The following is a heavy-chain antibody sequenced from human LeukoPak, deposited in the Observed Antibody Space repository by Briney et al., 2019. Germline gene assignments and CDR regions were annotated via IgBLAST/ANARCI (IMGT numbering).Heavy chain of an antibody. CDR3: TRSYYYGSGSPWDY. J-gene: IGHJ4*02. D-gene: IGHD3-10*01. CDR1: GFPFGDYV. Sequence: PGGSLRLSCKGSGFPFGDYVISWFRQAPGKGLEWVGFIRSTAYGATTEYAASVKGRFTISRDDSKSIAYLQMNSLKTEDTAVYYCTRSYYYGSGSPWDYWGQGTLVTVSS. V-gene: IGHV3-49*03. CDR2: IRSTAYGATT.